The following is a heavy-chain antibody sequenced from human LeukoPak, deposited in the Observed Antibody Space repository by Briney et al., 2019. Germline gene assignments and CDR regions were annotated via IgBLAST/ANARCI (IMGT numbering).Heavy chain of an antibody. CDR2: ISSNGDNT. D-gene: IGHD2-15*01. V-gene: IGHV3-64D*06. Sequence: GGSLRLSCSASGFPFNTYAIHRVRQAPGKGLEYVAGISSNGDNTDFADSAKGRFTISRDNSKSTLFLQMNSLRAEDTAVYFCTRDSALLGVAFDLWGQGTVVTVSS. CDR3: TRDSALLGVAFDL. CDR1: GFPFNTYA. J-gene: IGHJ3*01.